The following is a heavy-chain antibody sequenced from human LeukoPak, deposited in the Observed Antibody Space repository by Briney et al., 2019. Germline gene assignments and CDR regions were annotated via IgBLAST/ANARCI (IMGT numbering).Heavy chain of an antibody. Sequence: SETLSLTCSVSGGSISSGDYYWSWIRQYPGKGLECIGYIYYSKSTYYNPSLKSRVTMSADTSKNQFSLKLNSVTAADTAVYYCARDLGPYYYHSRGAFDIWGQGTMVTVSS. CDR2: IYYSKST. J-gene: IGHJ3*02. V-gene: IGHV4-31*03. CDR1: GGSISSGDYY. D-gene: IGHD3-22*01. CDR3: ARDLGPYYYHSRGAFDI.